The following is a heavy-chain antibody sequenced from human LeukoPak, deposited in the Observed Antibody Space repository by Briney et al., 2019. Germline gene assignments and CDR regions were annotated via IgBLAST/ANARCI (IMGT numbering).Heavy chain of an antibody. CDR2: IYYSGST. Sequence: SETLSLTCTVSGGSISSSSYYWGWIRQPPGKGLEWIGSIYYSGSTYYNPSLKSRVTISVDTSKNQFSLKLSSVTAADTAVYYCARDQRVYSGSSYFDYWGQGTLVTVSS. J-gene: IGHJ4*02. V-gene: IGHV4-39*07. CDR1: GGSISSSSYY. D-gene: IGHD6-6*01. CDR3: ARDQRVYSGSSYFDY.